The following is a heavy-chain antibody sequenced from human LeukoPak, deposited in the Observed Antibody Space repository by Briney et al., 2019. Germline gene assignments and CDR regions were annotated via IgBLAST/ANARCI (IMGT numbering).Heavy chain of an antibody. CDR3: ARGGDGLAYCGGDCYSAVD. CDR2: IYYSGST. Sequence: SETLSLTCTVSGGSISSYYWSWIRQPPGKVLEWIGYIYYSGSTNYNPSLKSRVTISVDTSKNQFSLKLSSVTAADTAVYYCARGGDGLAYCGGDCYSAVDWGQGTLVTVSS. J-gene: IGHJ4*02. V-gene: IGHV4-59*01. CDR1: GGSISSYY. D-gene: IGHD2-21*02.